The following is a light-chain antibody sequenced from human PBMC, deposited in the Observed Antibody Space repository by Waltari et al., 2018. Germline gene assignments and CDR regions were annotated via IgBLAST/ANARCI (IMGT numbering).Light chain of an antibody. CDR1: DSDVGGHRY. CDR3: CSYGGTNTV. V-gene: IGLV2-8*01. CDR2: EVN. J-gene: IGLJ2*01. Sequence: QSALTQPPSASGSPGQSVTISCTESDSDVGGHRYVSWYQQHPGKVPKLIIYEVNKRPSGVPDRFSASMAGNTASLTISGVQAGDEADYYCCSYGGTNTVVGGGTRLTVL.